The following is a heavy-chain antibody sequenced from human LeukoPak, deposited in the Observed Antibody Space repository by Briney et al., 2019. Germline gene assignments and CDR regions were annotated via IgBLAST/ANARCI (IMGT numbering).Heavy chain of an antibody. CDR1: GYTFTGYY. Sequence: ASVKVSCKASGYTFTGYYMHWVRQAPGQGLEWMGWINPNTGGTNYAQKFQGRVTMTRDTSINTAYMELSRLRSDDTATYYCAREGSDSSGYQDSWGQGTLVTVSS. V-gene: IGHV1-2*02. CDR3: AREGSDSSGYQDS. D-gene: IGHD3-22*01. CDR2: INPNTGGT. J-gene: IGHJ4*02.